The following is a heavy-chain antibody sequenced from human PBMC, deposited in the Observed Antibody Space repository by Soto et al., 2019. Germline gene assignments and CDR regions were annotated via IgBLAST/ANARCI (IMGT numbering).Heavy chain of an antibody. Sequence: SETLSLTCTVSGGSISSYHWNWIRQPPGKGLEWIGNIYYSGSTNYNPSLKSRVTISLDTSKNQFSLKLNSVTAADTAVYYCARGHTTGPYYFDYWGPGALVTVSS. CDR2: IYYSGST. CDR3: ARGHTTGPYYFDY. J-gene: IGHJ4*02. D-gene: IGHD2-2*01. CDR1: GGSISSYH. V-gene: IGHV4-59*01.